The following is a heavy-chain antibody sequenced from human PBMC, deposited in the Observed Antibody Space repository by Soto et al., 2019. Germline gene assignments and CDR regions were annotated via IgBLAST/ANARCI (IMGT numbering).Heavy chain of an antibody. D-gene: IGHD6-19*01. Sequence: GGSLRLSCAASGFTFSSYGMHWVRQAPGKGLEWVAVIWYDGSNKYYAESVKCRLTISRDNSKNTLYLQMNSLRAEDTAVYYCARDSHVGSGWQLTADYWGQGTLVTVSS. V-gene: IGHV3-33*01. CDR2: IWYDGSNK. CDR1: GFTFSSYG. J-gene: IGHJ4*02. CDR3: ARDSHVGSGWQLTADY.